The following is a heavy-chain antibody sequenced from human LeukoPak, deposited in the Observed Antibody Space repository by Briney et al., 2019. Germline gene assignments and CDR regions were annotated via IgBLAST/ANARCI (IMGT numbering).Heavy chain of an antibody. J-gene: IGHJ3*02. CDR2: SSAYNGNT. Sequence: GASVKVSCKASGYTFTSYGISWVRQAPGQGLECMGWSSAYNGNTNYAQKLQGRVTMTTDTSTSTAYMELRSLRSDDTAVYYCARLSKSDQYYDFWSGYYTANDAFDIWGQGTMVTVSS. CDR1: GYTFTSYG. CDR3: ARLSKSDQYYDFWSGYYTANDAFDI. V-gene: IGHV1-18*01. D-gene: IGHD3-3*01.